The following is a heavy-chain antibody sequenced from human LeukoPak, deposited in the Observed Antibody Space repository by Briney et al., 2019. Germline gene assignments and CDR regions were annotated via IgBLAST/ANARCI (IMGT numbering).Heavy chain of an antibody. V-gene: IGHV4-59*08. Sequence: SETLSLTCTVSGGSISSYYWSWIRQPPGQGLEWIGYIYYSGSPNYNPSLKSRVTISVDTSKNQFSLKLSSVTAADTAVYYCARHGNYYDSRGHYYYYMDVWGKGTTVTVSS. CDR2: IYYSGSP. CDR3: ARHGNYYDSRGHYYYYMDV. D-gene: IGHD3-22*01. CDR1: GGSISSYY. J-gene: IGHJ6*03.